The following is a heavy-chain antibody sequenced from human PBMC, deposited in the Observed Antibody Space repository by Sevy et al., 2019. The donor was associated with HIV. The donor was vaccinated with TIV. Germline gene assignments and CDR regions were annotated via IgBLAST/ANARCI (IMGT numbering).Heavy chain of an antibody. CDR3: TTDGGGYNYGYSFDY. Sequence: GGSLRLSCAASGFTFSNAWMNWVRQAPGKGLELVGRIKSKTDGGTTDYAAPVKGRFTISRDDSKNTLYLQMNSLKTEDTAVYYCTTDGGGYNYGYSFDYWGQGTLVTVSS. D-gene: IGHD5-18*01. CDR2: IKSKTDGGTT. CDR1: GFTFSNAW. J-gene: IGHJ4*02. V-gene: IGHV3-15*07.